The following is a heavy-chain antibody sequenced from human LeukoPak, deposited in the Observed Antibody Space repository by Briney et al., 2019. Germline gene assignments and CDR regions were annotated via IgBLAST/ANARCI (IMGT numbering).Heavy chain of an antibody. J-gene: IGHJ4*02. Sequence: SETLSLTCTVSGGSISSGSYYWSWIRQPAGKGLEWIGRIYTSGSTYYNPSLKSRVTISVDTSKNQFSLKLSSVTAADTAVYYCASRGRVANFDYWGQGTLVTVSS. V-gene: IGHV4-61*02. CDR1: GGSISSGSYY. CDR3: ASRGRVANFDY. D-gene: IGHD5-12*01. CDR2: IYTSGST.